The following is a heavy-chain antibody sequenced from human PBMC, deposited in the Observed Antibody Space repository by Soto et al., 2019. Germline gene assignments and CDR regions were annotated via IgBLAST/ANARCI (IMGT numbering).Heavy chain of an antibody. J-gene: IGHJ5*02. CDR2: IIPMFGTT. CDR3: ARDAIAARPFDWFDP. V-gene: IGHV1-69*12. Sequence: QVQLVQSGAEVKKPGSSVKVSCKASGGTISSYAINWVRQAPGQGLEWMGGIIPMFGTTIYAEKFQGRVTITADESTSTAYMELSSLKSEDTAVYYCARDAIAARPFDWFDPWGQGTLVTVSS. D-gene: IGHD6-6*01. CDR1: GGTISSYA.